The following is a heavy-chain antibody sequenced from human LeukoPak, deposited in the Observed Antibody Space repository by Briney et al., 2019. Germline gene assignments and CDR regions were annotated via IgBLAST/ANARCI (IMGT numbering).Heavy chain of an antibody. CDR3: ARFRPRYSGSYYYYGMDV. CDR2: ISAYNGNT. J-gene: IGHJ6*02. CDR1: GYTFTSYG. Sequence: ASVKVSCKASGYTFTSYGISWVRQAPGQGLEWMGWISAYNGNTNYAQKLQGRVTMTTDTSTSTAYMELRSLRSDDTAVYYCARFRPRYSGSYYYYGMDVWGQGTAVTVSS. V-gene: IGHV1-18*01. D-gene: IGHD1-26*01.